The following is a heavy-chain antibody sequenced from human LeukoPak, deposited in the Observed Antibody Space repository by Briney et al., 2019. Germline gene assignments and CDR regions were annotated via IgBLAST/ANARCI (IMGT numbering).Heavy chain of an antibody. Sequence: GGSLRLYCAASGFTFSSYSMKWVRQAPGKGLEWVSYISSSSSTIYYADSVKGRFTISRDNAKNSLYLQMNSLRAEDTAVYYCAREAGVVIRVFDYWGQGTLVTVSS. J-gene: IGHJ4*02. CDR3: AREAGVVIRVFDY. CDR1: GFTFSSYS. D-gene: IGHD3-22*01. CDR2: ISSSSSTI. V-gene: IGHV3-48*01.